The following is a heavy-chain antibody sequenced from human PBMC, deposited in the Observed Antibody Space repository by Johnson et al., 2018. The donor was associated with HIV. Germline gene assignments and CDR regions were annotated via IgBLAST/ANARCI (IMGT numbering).Heavy chain of an antibody. D-gene: IGHD3-10*01. Sequence: VQLVESGGGLVQPGGSLRLSCAASGFIFSSYDMHWVRQATGKGLEWVSTIGTAGDTYYPGSVTGRFTISRDNAKNSLYLQMNSLKAGDTAVYYCARGRDYYGSIDAFDIWGQGTLVTVSS. CDR2: IGTAGDT. J-gene: IGHJ3*02. CDR1: GFIFSSYD. V-gene: IGHV3-13*01. CDR3: ARGRDYYGSIDAFDI.